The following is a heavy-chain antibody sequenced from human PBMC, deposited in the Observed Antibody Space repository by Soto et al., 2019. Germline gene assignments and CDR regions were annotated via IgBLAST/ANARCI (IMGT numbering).Heavy chain of an antibody. J-gene: IGHJ6*03. CDR1: GGSISSYY. D-gene: IGHD5-12*01. V-gene: IGHV4-59*08. Sequence: SETLSLTCTVSGGSISSYYWSWIRQPPGKGLEWIGYIYYSGSTNYNPSLKSRVTISVDTSKNQFSLKLSSVTAADTAVYYCARRLSGYDYEGPDYYYYYYMDVWGKRTTVTVSS. CDR2: IYYSGST. CDR3: ARRLSGYDYEGPDYYYYYYMDV.